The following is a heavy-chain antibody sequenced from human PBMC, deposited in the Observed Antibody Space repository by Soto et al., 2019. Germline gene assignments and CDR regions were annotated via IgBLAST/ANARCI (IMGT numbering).Heavy chain of an antibody. CDR2: IYPGDSDT. J-gene: IGHJ4*02. CDR3: ARHLRGYSYGWYLDY. V-gene: IGHV5-51*01. CDR1: GYSFTSYW. D-gene: IGHD5-18*01. Sequence: GESLKISCQGSGYSFTSYWIGWVRQMPGKGLEWMGIIYPGDSDTRYSPSFQGQVTISADKSISTAYLQWSSLKASDTAMYYCARHLRGYSYGWYLDYWGQGTLVTVSS.